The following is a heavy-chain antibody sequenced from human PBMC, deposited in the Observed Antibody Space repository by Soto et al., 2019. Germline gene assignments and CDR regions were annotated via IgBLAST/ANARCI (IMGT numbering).Heavy chain of an antibody. CDR2: ISAYNGNT. CDR1: GYTFTSYG. J-gene: IGHJ5*02. CDR3: AGARTTVKLVNWFAP. Sequence: GASVKVSCKASGYTFTSYGISWVRQAPGQGLEWMGWISAYNGNTNYAQKLQGRVTMTTDTSTSTAYMELRSLRSDDTAVYYCAGARTTVKLVNWFAPWGRGPLFPVPS. V-gene: IGHV1-18*01. D-gene: IGHD4-17*01.